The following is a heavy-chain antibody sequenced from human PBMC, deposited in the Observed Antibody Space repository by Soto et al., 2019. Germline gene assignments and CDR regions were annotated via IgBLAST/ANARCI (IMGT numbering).Heavy chain of an antibody. CDR2: ISSSSYI. CDR1: GFTFSSYS. V-gene: IGHV3-21*01. D-gene: IGHD6-13*01. Sequence: GGSLRLSXAASGFTFSSYSMNWVRQAPGKGLEWVSSISSSSYIYYADSVKGRFTISRDNAKNSLYLQMNSLRAEDTAVYYCARDNRPAAAPSWFDPWGQGTLVTVSS. CDR3: ARDNRPAAAPSWFDP. J-gene: IGHJ5*02.